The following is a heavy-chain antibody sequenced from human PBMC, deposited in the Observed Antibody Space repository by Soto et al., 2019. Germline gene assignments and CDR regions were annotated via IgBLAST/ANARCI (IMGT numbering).Heavy chain of an antibody. CDR1: GFTFSSYA. CDR3: AKDWYSSSRWGNYYYYGMDV. D-gene: IGHD6-13*01. CDR2: ISGSGGST. Sequence: EVQLLESGGGLVQPGGSLRLSCAASGFTFSSYAMSWVRQAPGKGLEWVSAISGSGGSTYYADSVKGRFTISRDNSKNTLYLQMNSLRAEDTAVYYCAKDWYSSSRWGNYYYYGMDVWGQGTTVTVSS. J-gene: IGHJ6*02. V-gene: IGHV3-23*01.